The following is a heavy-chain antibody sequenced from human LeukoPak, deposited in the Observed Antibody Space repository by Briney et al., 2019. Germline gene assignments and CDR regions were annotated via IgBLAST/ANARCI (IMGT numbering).Heavy chain of an antibody. J-gene: IGHJ3*02. CDR2: IYYSGST. V-gene: IGHV4-39*01. CDR3: ARPLGGTGAFDI. Sequence: SETLSLTCTVSGGSISSSSYYWGWIRQPPGKGLEWIGSIYYSGSTYYNPSLKSRVTISVDTSKNQFSLKLSSVTAADTAVYYCARPLGGTGAFDIWGQGTMVTVSS. D-gene: IGHD3-16*01. CDR1: GGSISSSSYY.